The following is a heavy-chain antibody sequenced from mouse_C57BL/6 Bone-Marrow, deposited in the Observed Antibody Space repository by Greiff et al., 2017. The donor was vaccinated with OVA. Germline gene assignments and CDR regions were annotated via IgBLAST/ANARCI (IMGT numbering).Heavy chain of an antibody. D-gene: IGHD2-4*01. CDR1: GYSITSGYY. V-gene: IGHV3-6*01. CDR3: ARGRLPYFDY. Sequence: EVQLVESGPGLVKPSQSLSLTCSVTGYSITSGYYWNWIRQFPGNKLEWMGYISYDGSNNYNPSLKNRISITRDTSKNQFFLKLNSVTTEDTATYYCARGRLPYFDYWGQGTTLTVSS. CDR2: ISYDGSN. J-gene: IGHJ2*01.